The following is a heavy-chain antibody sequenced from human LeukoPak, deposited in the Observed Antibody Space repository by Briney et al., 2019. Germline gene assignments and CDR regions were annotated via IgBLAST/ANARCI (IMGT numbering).Heavy chain of an antibody. Sequence: SETLSLTCTVSGGSISSYYWSWIRQPPGKGLEWIGYIYYSGSTNYNPSLKSRVTISVDTSKNQFSLKLSSVTAADPAVYYCARGWTYYYGSGSPEAWFDPWGQGTLVTVSS. CDR2: IYYSGST. D-gene: IGHD3-10*01. CDR3: ARGWTYYYGSGSPEAWFDP. CDR1: GGSISSYY. J-gene: IGHJ5*02. V-gene: IGHV4-59*01.